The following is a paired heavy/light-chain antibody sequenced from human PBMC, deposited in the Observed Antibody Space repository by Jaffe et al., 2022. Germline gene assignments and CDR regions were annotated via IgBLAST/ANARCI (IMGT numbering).Light chain of an antibody. V-gene: IGKV3-11*01. CDR2: DAS. CDR3: QQRSNWLTWT. J-gene: IGKJ1*01. Sequence: EIVLTQSPATLSLSPGERATLSCRASQSVSSYLAWYQQKPGQAPRLLIYDASNRATGIPARFSGSGSGTDFTLTISSLEPEDFAVYYCQQRSNWLTWTFGQGTKVEIK. CDR1: QSVSSY.
Heavy chain of an antibody. CDR2: IYTSGST. CDR3: ARTSSYYDILTGYYNVGPYYFDY. D-gene: IGHD3-9*01. J-gene: IGHJ4*02. V-gene: IGHV4-61*02. Sequence: QVQLQESGPGLVKPSQTLSLTCTVSGGSISSGSYYWSWIRQPAGKGLEWIGRIYTSGSTNYNPSLKSRVTISVDTSKNQFSLKLSSVTAADTAVYYCARTSSYYDILTGYYNVGPYYFDYWGQGTLVTVSS. CDR1: GGSISSGSYY.